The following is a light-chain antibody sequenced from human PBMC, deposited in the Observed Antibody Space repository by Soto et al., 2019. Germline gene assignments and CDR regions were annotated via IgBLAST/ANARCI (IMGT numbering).Light chain of an antibody. J-gene: IGKJ4*01. V-gene: IGKV1-5*01. Sequence: DIQMTQFPSTLSASVGDRVTITCRASQSINNWLAWYQQKPGEAPKLLIFDAFSLESGVPFRFGGSGFGTEFTPTISSLQPDDSATYYCQQYKTYSLTFGGGTKVDIK. CDR1: QSINNW. CDR3: QQYKTYSLT. CDR2: DAF.